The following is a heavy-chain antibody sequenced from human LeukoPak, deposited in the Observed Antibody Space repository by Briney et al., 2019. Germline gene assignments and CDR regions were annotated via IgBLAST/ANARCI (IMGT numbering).Heavy chain of an antibody. Sequence: SETLSLTCTVPGGSISSYYWSWIRQPPGKGLEWIGYIYYSGSTNYNPSLKSRVTISVDTSKNQFSLKLSSVTAADTAVYYCARHPDTMIVGEADYWGQGTLVTVSS. V-gene: IGHV4-59*08. CDR3: ARHPDTMIVGEADY. CDR1: GGSISSYY. D-gene: IGHD3-22*01. CDR2: IYYSGST. J-gene: IGHJ4*02.